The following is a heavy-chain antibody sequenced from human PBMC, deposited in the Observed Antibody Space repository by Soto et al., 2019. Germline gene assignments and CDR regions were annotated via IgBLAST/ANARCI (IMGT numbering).Heavy chain of an antibody. Sequence: GSLRLSCAASGFTFGSHAMSWVRQAPGKGLEWVSGIRGGGDRTHYSDSVKGRFTISRDNAKNSLYLQMNSLRAEDTAVYYCARDHHRYSGYDYVDYWGQGTLVTVSS. CDR2: IRGGGDRT. V-gene: IGHV3-23*01. J-gene: IGHJ4*02. CDR3: ARDHHRYSGYDYVDY. D-gene: IGHD5-12*01. CDR1: GFTFGSHA.